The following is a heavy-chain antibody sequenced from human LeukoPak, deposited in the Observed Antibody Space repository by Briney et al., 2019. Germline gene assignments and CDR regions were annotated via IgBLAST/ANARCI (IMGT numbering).Heavy chain of an antibody. CDR3: ASAIGGRYCSGGSCYEAGYHYGMDV. D-gene: IGHD2-15*01. V-gene: IGHV3-30-3*01. J-gene: IGHJ6*02. Sequence: PGGSLRLSCAASGFTFSSYAMHWVRQAPGKGLEWVAVISYDGSNKYYADSVKGRFTISRDNSKNTLYLQMNSLRAEDTAVYYCASAIGGRYCSGGSCYEAGYHYGMDVWGQGTTVTVSS. CDR1: GFTFSSYA. CDR2: ISYDGSNK.